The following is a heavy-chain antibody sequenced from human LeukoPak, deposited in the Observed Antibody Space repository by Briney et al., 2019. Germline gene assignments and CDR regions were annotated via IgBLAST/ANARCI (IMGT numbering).Heavy chain of an antibody. CDR3: AKEVVGATDY. D-gene: IGHD1-26*01. CDR2: IHYDGSNK. CDR1: GFTFSSYG. J-gene: IGHJ4*02. Sequence: PGGSLRLSCAASGFTFSSYGMHWVRQAPGKGLEWVAFIHYDGSNKFLADSVKGRFTISSDNCKDTLYLQMNSLTAENTPVYYCAKEVVGATDYCGQGGLGTVSS. V-gene: IGHV3-30*02.